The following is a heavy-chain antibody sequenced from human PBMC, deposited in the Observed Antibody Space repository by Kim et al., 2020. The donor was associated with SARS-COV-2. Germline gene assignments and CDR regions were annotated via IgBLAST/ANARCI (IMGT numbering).Heavy chain of an antibody. CDR2: INTNTGNP. D-gene: IGHD3-10*01. CDR3: ARREVYYYGSGSYSNNKIFDD. J-gene: IGHJ4*02. Sequence: ASVKVSCKASGYTFTSYAMNWVRQAPGQGLEWMGWINTNTGNPTYAQVFTGRFVFSLDTSVSTAYLQISSLKAEDTAVYYCARREVYYYGSGSYSNNKIFDDWGQGTLVTVSS. V-gene: IGHV7-4-1*02. CDR1: GYTFTSYA.